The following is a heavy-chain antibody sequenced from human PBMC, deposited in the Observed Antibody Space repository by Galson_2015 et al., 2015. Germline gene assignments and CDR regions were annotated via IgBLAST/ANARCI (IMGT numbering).Heavy chain of an antibody. Sequence: QSGAEVKKPGESLRISCQGSGYSFTSYWISWVRQMPGEGLEWMGRIDPGDSYTNYSPSFQGHVTISADKSISTAYLQWSSLKASDTAMYYCARHGGGYSGYDFAFDIWGQGTMVAVSS. CDR3: ARHGGGYSGYDFAFDI. D-gene: IGHD5-12*01. V-gene: IGHV5-10-1*01. CDR2: IDPGDSYT. J-gene: IGHJ3*02. CDR1: GYSFTSYW.